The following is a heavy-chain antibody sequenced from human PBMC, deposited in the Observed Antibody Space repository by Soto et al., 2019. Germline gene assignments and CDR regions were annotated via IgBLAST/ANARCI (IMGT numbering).Heavy chain of an antibody. J-gene: IGHJ4*02. D-gene: IGHD3-3*01. CDR1: GGSISTSTYY. Sequence: SETLSLTCIVSGGSISTSTYYWGWIRQPPGKGLEWIGNIYYSGTTSYNPSLKSRVTISVDTSKNQFSLKLNSATAADTAVYYCARQRIYYEYFFDYWGQGTLVTVS. CDR3: ARQRIYYEYFFDY. V-gene: IGHV4-39*01. CDR2: IYYSGTT.